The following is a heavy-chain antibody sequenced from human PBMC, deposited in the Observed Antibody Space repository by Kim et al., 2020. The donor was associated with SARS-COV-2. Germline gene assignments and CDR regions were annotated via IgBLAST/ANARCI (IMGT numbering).Heavy chain of an antibody. CDR3: ARPRGGYSYGPDAFDI. CDR2: IIPIFGTA. J-gene: IGHJ3*02. V-gene: IGHV1-69*13. D-gene: IGHD5-18*01. CDR1: GGTFSSYA. Sequence: SVKVSCKASGGTFSSYAISWVRQAPGQGLEWMGGIIPIFGTANYAQKFQGRVTITADESTSTAYMELSSLRSEDTAVYYCARPRGGYSYGPDAFDIWGQGTMVTVSS.